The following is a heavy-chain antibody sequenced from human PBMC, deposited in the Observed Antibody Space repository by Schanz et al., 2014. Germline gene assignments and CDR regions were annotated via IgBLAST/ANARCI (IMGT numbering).Heavy chain of an antibody. CDR2: IYTSGST. D-gene: IGHD3-3*01. Sequence: QVQLQESGPGLVKSSETLSLTCTVSGGSISSFYWGWIRQPAGKGLEWIGRIYTSGSTNYNPSLKSRVTMSLDTSKNQFSRKLSLVTAADTAVYYCARDRGYDFSFDPWGQGTLVTVSS. CDR3: ARDRGYDFSFDP. V-gene: IGHV4-4*07. J-gene: IGHJ5*02. CDR1: GGSISSFY.